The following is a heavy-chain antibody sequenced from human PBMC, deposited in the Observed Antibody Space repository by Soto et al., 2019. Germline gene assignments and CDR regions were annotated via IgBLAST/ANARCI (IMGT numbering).Heavy chain of an antibody. V-gene: IGHV1-69*04. CDR3: ARDNGYSSSWYDY. CDR2: IIPILGIA. Sequence: GASVKVSCKASGGTFSSYTISWVRQAPGQGLEWMGRIIPILGIANYAQKFQGRVTITADKSTSTAYMELSSLRSEDTAVYYCARDNGYSSSWYDYWGQGTLVTAPQ. J-gene: IGHJ4*02. D-gene: IGHD6-13*01. CDR1: GGTFSSYT.